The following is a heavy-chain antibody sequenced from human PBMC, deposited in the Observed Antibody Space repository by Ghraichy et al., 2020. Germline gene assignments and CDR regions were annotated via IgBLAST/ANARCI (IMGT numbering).Heavy chain of an antibody. CDR2: IWYDGSNK. D-gene: IGHD6-19*01. CDR3: ARVAAVAGIDAFDI. Sequence: LSLTCAASGFTFSSYGMHWVRQAPGKGLEWVAVIWYDGSNKYYADSVKGRFTISRDNSKNTLYLQMNSLRAEDTAVYYCARVAAVAGIDAFDIWGQGTMVTVSS. CDR1: GFTFSSYG. J-gene: IGHJ3*02. V-gene: IGHV3-33*01.